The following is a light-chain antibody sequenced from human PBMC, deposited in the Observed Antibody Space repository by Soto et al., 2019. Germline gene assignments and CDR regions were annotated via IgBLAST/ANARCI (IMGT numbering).Light chain of an antibody. V-gene: IGKV1-9*01. Sequence: DIQLTQSPSFLSASVGDRVIITCRASQGIASHLAWYQQKPGKAPKLLVYAASSLQSGVPSRFSGSGFGTEFTLTISSLQPEDFATYYCQQVNSFPHIFGQGTKLDIK. J-gene: IGKJ2*01. CDR2: AAS. CDR3: QQVNSFPHI. CDR1: QGIASH.